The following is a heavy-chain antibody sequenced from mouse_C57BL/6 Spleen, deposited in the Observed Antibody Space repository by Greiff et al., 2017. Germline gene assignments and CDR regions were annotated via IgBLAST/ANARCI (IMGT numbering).Heavy chain of an antibody. J-gene: IGHJ3*01. CDR3: ARDDDYDAWFAY. CDR1: GFTFSSYA. Sequence: EVHLVESGGGLVKPGGSLKLSCAASGFTFSSYAMSWVRQTPEKRLEWVATISDGGSYTYYPDNVKGRFTISRDNAKNNLYLQMSHLKSEDTAMYYCARDDDYDAWFAYWGQGTLVTVSA. CDR2: ISDGGSYT. D-gene: IGHD2-4*01. V-gene: IGHV5-4*01.